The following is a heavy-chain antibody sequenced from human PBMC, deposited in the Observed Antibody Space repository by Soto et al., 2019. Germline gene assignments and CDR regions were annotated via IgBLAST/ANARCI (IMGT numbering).Heavy chain of an antibody. D-gene: IGHD6-19*01. J-gene: IGHJ5*02. CDR2: IKQDGSEK. V-gene: IGHV3-7*01. CDR3: ARCRAVAGISGFDP. Sequence: GGSLRLSCAASGFTFSSYWMSWVRQAPGKGLEWVANIKQDGSEKYYVDSVKGRFTISRDNAKNSLYLQMNSLRAEDTAVYYCARCRAVAGISGFDPWGQGTLVTVSS. CDR1: GFTFSSYW.